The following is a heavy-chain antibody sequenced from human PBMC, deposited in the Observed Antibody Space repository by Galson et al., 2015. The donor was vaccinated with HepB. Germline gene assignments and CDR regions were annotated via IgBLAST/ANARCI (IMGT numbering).Heavy chain of an antibody. CDR3: ARRTFSSSWYYFDY. J-gene: IGHJ4*02. CDR2: IYPGDSDT. V-gene: IGHV5-51*03. Sequence: QSGAEVKKPGESLKIFCKGSEYSFTSFWIGWVRQMPGKGLEWMGIIYPGDSDTRYSPSFQGQVTISVDKSISTAYLQWSSLKASDTAMYYCARRTFSSSWYYFDYWGQGTLVTVSS. D-gene: IGHD6-13*01. CDR1: EYSFTSFW.